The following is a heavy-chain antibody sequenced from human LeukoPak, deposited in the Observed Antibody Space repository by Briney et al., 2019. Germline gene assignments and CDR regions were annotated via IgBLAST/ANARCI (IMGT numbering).Heavy chain of an antibody. CDR1: GFTFSSYG. CDR3: ARDPAYFDFWKGSDY. CDR2: ISGRDKS. D-gene: IGHD3-3*01. Sequence: PGGSLRLSCAASGFTFSSYGMSWVRQAPGKGLEWVSGISGRDKSDYADAVKGRFTISRDNSKNMLYLQMNSLRAEDTALYYCARDPAYFDFWKGSDYWGQGTLVTVSS. J-gene: IGHJ4*02. V-gene: IGHV3-23*01.